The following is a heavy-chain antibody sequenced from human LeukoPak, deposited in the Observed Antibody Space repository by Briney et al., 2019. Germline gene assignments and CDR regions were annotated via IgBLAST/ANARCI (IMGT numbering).Heavy chain of an antibody. CDR3: TTDYYDSSTRRDYYYMDV. J-gene: IGHJ6*03. CDR1: GFTFSNAW. CDR2: IKSKTDGGTT. Sequence: PGGSLRLSCAASGFTFSNAWMSWVRQAPGKGLEWVGRIKSKTDGGTTDYAAPVKGRFTISRDDSKNTLYLQMNSLKTEDTAVYYCTTDYYDSSTRRDYYYMDVWGKGTTVTVSS. D-gene: IGHD3-22*01. V-gene: IGHV3-15*01.